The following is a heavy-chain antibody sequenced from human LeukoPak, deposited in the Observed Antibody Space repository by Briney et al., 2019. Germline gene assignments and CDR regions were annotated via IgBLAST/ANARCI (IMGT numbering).Heavy chain of an antibody. J-gene: IGHJ4*02. CDR3: AREDLEEGYFDY. Sequence: SQTLSLTCTVSGGSISRGTYYWTWLRPHPGKGLEWIGYIYSSGSTHYNPSLKGRLSIAVDTSKNQFSLRLNSVTAADTAVYYCAREDLEEGYFDYWGQGILVTVSS. V-gene: IGHV4-31*03. D-gene: IGHD5-24*01. CDR2: IYSSGST. CDR1: GGSISRGTYY.